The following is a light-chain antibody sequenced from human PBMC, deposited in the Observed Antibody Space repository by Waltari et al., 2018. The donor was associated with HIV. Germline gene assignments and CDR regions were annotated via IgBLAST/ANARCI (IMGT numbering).Light chain of an antibody. CDR2: ATS. CDR1: HNISGF. V-gene: IGKV1-39*01. CDR3: QQSFSGFT. Sequence: IQLTQSPLSLSAYFADSVTITCRPSHNISGFLNWYQQNPGKPPKLLVFATSSLQTGVPSRFKGSASGMDFSLTISSLHPEDFATYYCQQSFSGFTFGPGTNVH. J-gene: IGKJ3*01.